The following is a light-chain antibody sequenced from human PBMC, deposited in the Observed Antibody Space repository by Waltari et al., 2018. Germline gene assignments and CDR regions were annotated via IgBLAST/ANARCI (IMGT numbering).Light chain of an antibody. CDR3: SSRNGRANQVV. V-gene: IGLV3-19*01. J-gene: IGLJ3*02. CDR2: GKD. CDR1: SLTPSY. Sequence: SSALTQCPAVSVALGQTVRIKCHGDSLTPSYAIWYQLKPGQAPVLVIDGKDKRPSGIPDRISGYSSGATSSLTITGAQAEDEADYYCSSRNGRANQVVFAGGTKVTVL.